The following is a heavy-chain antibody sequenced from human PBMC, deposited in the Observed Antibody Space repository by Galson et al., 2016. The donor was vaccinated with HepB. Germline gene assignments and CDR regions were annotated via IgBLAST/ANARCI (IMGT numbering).Heavy chain of an antibody. CDR2: ISFDGGEE. J-gene: IGHJ3*02. Sequence: SLRLSCAASGFSLCNYHMHWVRQAPGKGPEWVAAISFDGGEEYYIDSVKGRFVISRDSSKNTLYLQMNSLRAEDTAVYYCAKDYDHGDPRAFDTWGQGTMVTVSS. CDR3: AKDYDHGDPRAFDT. CDR1: GFSLCNYH. D-gene: IGHD3-16*01. V-gene: IGHV3-30*18.